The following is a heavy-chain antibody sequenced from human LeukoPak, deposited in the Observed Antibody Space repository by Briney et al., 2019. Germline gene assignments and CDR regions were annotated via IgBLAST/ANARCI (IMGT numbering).Heavy chain of an antibody. CDR2: IRYDGSNK. CDR1: GFIFSSYG. V-gene: IGHV3-30*02. J-gene: IGHJ5*02. Sequence: GGSLRLSCAASGFIFSSYGMHWVRQAPGKGLEWVAFIRYDGSNKYYADSVKGRFTISRDNSKTTLYLQMNSLRTEDTAVYFCAKDRSRQQMWGTIKKWFDPWGQGTLVTVSS. CDR3: AKDRSRQQMWGTIKKWFDP. D-gene: IGHD5-24*01.